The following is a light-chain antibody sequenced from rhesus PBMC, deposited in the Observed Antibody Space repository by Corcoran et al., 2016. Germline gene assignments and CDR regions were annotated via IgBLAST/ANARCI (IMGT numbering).Light chain of an antibody. Sequence: ESVLTQSPATLSLSPGERATLSCRASQSVTSSLAWYQQKPEQPPRLLIYGASTRATGIPDRFSCSGFVTDFTLTISSLEHEDVSVYYCQQYHNGPLTFGGWTKVEIK. CDR3: QQYHNGPLT. V-gene: IGKV3-42*01. J-gene: IGKJ4*01. CDR1: QSVTSS. CDR2: GAS.